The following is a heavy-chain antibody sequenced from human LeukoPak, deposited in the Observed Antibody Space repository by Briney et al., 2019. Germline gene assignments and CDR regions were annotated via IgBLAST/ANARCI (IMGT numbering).Heavy chain of an antibody. V-gene: IGHV3-23*01. CDR1: GFTFSSYS. Sequence: GGSLRLSCAASGFTFSSYSMNWVRQAPGKGLEWVSSISGGGGGTFYADSVKGRFTISRDISKNTLYLQMNSLRAEDTAVYYCAKGDAYCGGDCYPDWGQGTLVTVSS. D-gene: IGHD2-21*02. CDR2: ISGGGGGT. J-gene: IGHJ4*02. CDR3: AKGDAYCGGDCYPD.